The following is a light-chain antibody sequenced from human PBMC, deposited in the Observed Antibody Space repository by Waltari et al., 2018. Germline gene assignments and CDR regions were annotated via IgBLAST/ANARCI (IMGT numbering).Light chain of an antibody. Sequence: DIQMTQSPSSLSASIGDRVTFTFRASQSISSWLAWYQQKPGKAPKLLISKASSLESGVPSRFSGSGSGTEFSITISSLQPDDFATYYCQQYTSFSLTFGGGTTVEIK. CDR3: QQYTSFSLT. V-gene: IGKV1-5*03. J-gene: IGKJ4*01. CDR1: QSISSW. CDR2: KAS.